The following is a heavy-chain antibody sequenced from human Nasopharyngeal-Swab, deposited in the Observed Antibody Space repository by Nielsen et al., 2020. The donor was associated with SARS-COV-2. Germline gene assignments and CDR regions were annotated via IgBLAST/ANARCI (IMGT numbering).Heavy chain of an antibody. V-gene: IGHV3-23*01. D-gene: IGHD3-3*01. CDR3: ASLRFLEWLVFPPLDADAFDI. Sequence: GESLEISCAAPGFTFSSYAMSWVRQAPGKGLEWVSAISGSGGSTYYADSVKGRFTISRDNSKNTLYLQMNSLRAEDTAVYYCASLRFLEWLVFPPLDADAFDIWGQGTMVTVSS. J-gene: IGHJ3*02. CDR1: GFTFSSYA. CDR2: ISGSGGST.